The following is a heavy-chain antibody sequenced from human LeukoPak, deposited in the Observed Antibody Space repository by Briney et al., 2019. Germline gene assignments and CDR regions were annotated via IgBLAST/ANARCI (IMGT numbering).Heavy chain of an antibody. CDR3: ARDLGQYYDTSDNWFDP. J-gene: IGHJ5*02. D-gene: IGHD3-22*01. V-gene: IGHV3-21*01. CDR2: ISSSSSYI. Sequence: QPGGSLRLSCAASGFTFSSYSMNWVRQAPGKGLEWVSSISSSSSYIYSADSVKGRFTISRDNAKNTLNLQMNSLRAEDTAVYYCARDLGQYYDTSDNWFDPWGQGTLVTVSS. CDR1: GFTFSSYS.